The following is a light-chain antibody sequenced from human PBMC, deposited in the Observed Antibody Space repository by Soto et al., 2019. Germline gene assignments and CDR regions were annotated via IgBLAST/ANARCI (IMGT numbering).Light chain of an antibody. Sequence: EFVLTQSPGTLSLSPGERPTLSCKASQTVRNNYLAWYQQKPGQAPRLLIYGASTRATGIPARFSGSGSGTEFTLTISSLQSEDFAVYYCQQYNNWPRTVGQGTKVDIK. CDR1: QTVRNN. V-gene: IGKV3-15*01. CDR3: QQYNNWPRT. CDR2: GAS. J-gene: IGKJ1*01.